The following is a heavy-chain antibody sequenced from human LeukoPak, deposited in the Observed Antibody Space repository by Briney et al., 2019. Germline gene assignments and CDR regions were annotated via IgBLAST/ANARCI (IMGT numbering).Heavy chain of an antibody. D-gene: IGHD2-2*01. Sequence: GESLKISCKGSGYTFTSYYMHWVRQAPGQGLEWMGIINPSGGSTSYAQKFQGRVTMTRDTSTSTVYMELSSLRSEDTAVYYCARVQASGDIVVVPAGFDPWGQGTLVTVSS. CDR3: ARVQASGDIVVVPAGFDP. J-gene: IGHJ5*02. CDR2: INPSGGST. V-gene: IGHV1-46*01. CDR1: GYTFTSYY.